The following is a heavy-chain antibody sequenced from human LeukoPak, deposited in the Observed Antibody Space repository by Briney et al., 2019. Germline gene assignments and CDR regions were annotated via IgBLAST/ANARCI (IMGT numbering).Heavy chain of an antibody. Sequence: GGSLRLSCAASGFTFSSYWMSWVRQTPGKGLEWVANIKRDQSEKYYMDSVRGRFTISRDNAKNSLYLQMSSLRAEDTAVYYCARDVIRGTTGYYFDYWGQGALVAVSS. D-gene: IGHD1-26*01. CDR1: GFTFSSYW. CDR3: ARDVIRGTTGYYFDY. J-gene: IGHJ4*02. CDR2: IKRDQSEK. V-gene: IGHV3-7*01.